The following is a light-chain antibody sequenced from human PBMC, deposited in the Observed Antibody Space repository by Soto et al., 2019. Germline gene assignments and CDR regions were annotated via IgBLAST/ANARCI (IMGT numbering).Light chain of an antibody. CDR1: QSVSSS. V-gene: IGKV3-15*01. J-gene: IGKJ4*01. Sequence: EIVLTQSPGTLSLSPGGRATLSCRASQSVSSSSLSWYQQKPGQAPRLLIYGASTRATGIPARFSGSGSGTEFTLTISSLQSEDFAVYYCQQYNNWPLLTFGGGTKVEIK. CDR3: QQYNNWPLLT. CDR2: GAS.